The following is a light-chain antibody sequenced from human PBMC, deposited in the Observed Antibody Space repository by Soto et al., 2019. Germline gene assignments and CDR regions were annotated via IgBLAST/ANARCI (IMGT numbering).Light chain of an antibody. CDR3: QQRNMWPIT. CDR2: DGY. CDR1: QSVSSSY. Sequence: EIVLTQSPGTLSLSPGERATLSCRASQSVSSSYLAWYQQKPGQAPRLLIYDGYYRATDTPPRFSGSGSGTDFTLTISSLEPEDSAVYYCQQRNMWPITFGQGTRLEIK. V-gene: IGKV3D-20*02. J-gene: IGKJ5*01.